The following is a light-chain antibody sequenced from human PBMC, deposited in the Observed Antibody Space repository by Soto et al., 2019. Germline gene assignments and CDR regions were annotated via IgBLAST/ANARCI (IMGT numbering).Light chain of an antibody. CDR1: QSISAY. CDR2: ATT. V-gene: IGKV1-39*01. Sequence: DIQMTQSPSSLSASVGDRVTITCRASQSISAYLNWYQEEPGTAPKLLIYATTNFQSGVPSRFSGSGSGTDFTLTINSLQPEDFATYYCQQAYSTPWTFGQGTKVDI. CDR3: QQAYSTPWT. J-gene: IGKJ1*01.